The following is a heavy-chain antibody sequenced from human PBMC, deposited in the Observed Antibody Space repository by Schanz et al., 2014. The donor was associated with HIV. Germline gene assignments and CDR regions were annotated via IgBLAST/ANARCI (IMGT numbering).Heavy chain of an antibody. J-gene: IGHJ6*02. CDR3: ARRDYGDYYYYYGMDV. V-gene: IGHV3-30-3*01. CDR1: GFTFSSYA. Sequence: VRLVESGGGVVQPGRSLRLSCAASGFTFSSYAMHWVRQAPGKGLEWVAVISYDGSNQYYADSVKGRFTISRDNSKNTLYLQMNSLRAEDTAVYYCARRDYGDYYYYYGMDVWGQGTTVTVSS. D-gene: IGHD4-17*01. CDR2: ISYDGSNQ.